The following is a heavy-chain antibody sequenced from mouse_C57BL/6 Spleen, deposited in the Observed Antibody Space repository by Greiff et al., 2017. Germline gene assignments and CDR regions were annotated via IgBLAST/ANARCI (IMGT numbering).Heavy chain of an antibody. CDR2: ISDGGSYT. D-gene: IGHD4-1*01. Sequence: EVKLVESGGGLVKPGGSLKLSCAASGFTFSSYAMYWVRQTPEKRLEWVATISDGGSYTYYPDNVKGRCTISRDNAKNNLYLQMSHLKSEDTAMFYCAREGLTGTRFAYWGQGTLGTVSA. J-gene: IGHJ3*01. CDR1: GFTFSSYA. CDR3: AREGLTGTRFAY. V-gene: IGHV5-4*01.